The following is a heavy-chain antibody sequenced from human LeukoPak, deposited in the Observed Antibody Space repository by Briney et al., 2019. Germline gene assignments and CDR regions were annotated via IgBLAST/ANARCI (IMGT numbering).Heavy chain of an antibody. D-gene: IGHD6-6*01. CDR3: AXVLLQLVRWYYFDY. CDR1: XFXFSSYA. V-gene: IGHV3-23*01. Sequence: GGSLRLSCAASXFXFSSYAMSXVXXAPGKXLEWVSAISGSGGSTYYADSVKGRFTISRDNSKNTLYLQMNSLRAEDTAVYYCAXVLLQLVRWYYFDYWGQGTLVTVSS. J-gene: IGHJ4*02. CDR2: ISGSGGST.